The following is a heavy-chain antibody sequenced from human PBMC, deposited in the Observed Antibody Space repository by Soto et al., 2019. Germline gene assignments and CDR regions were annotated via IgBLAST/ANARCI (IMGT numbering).Heavy chain of an antibody. CDR1: GYTFTSYA. Sequence: QVQLVQSGAEVKKPGASVKVSCKASGYTFTSYAMHWVRQAPGQRLEWMGWINAGNGITKYSQKFQGRVTITRDTSASTAYLELSSLRSEDTAVYYCASSRPYSGSYYSWGQGTLVTVSS. V-gene: IGHV1-3*01. D-gene: IGHD1-26*01. CDR2: INAGNGIT. CDR3: ASSRPYSGSYYS. J-gene: IGHJ4*02.